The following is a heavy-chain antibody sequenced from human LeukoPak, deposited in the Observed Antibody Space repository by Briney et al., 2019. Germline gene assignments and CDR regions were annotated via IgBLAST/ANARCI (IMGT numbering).Heavy chain of an antibody. V-gene: IGHV1-2*02. CDR1: GYTFTGYY. CDR2: INPNSGGT. D-gene: IGHD6-19*01. Sequence: GASVKVSCKASGYTFTGYYMHWVRQAPGQGLEWMGWINPNSGGTNYAQKFQGRVTMTRDTSISTAYMELSRLRSDDTAVYYCARASGYSSGAANADYWGQGTLVTVSS. J-gene: IGHJ4*02. CDR3: ARASGYSSGAANADY.